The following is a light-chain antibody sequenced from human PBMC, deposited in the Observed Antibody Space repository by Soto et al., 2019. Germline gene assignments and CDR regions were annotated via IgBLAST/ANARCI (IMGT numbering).Light chain of an antibody. J-gene: IGLJ2*01. Sequence: VVTQEPSLTVSPGGTVTLTCGSSTGAVTSGHYPYWFQQKPGQAPRTLIYDTSNKHSWAPARFSGSLLGGKAALTLSGAQPEDEAEYYCLLSYSGARGVFGGGTQLTVL. V-gene: IGLV7-46*01. CDR2: DTS. CDR3: LLSYSGARGV. CDR1: TGAVTSGHY.